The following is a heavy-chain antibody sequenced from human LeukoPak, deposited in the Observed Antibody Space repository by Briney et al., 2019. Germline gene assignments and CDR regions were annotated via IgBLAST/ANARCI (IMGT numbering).Heavy chain of an antibody. V-gene: IGHV3-74*01. CDR1: GFTFTTFW. J-gene: IGHJ3*02. CDR3: ARGITMFGVVNDAFDI. Sequence: GGSLRLSCAASGFTFTTFWMSWVRQAPGKGLVWVSRINSDGSSTSFADSVKGRFTISRDNAKNTLYLQMNSLRAEDTAVYYCARGITMFGVVNDAFDIWGQGTMVTVFS. D-gene: IGHD3-3*01. CDR2: INSDGSST.